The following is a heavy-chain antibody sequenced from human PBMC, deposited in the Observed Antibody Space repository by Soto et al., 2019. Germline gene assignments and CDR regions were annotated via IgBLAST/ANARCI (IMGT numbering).Heavy chain of an antibody. J-gene: IGHJ4*02. V-gene: IGHV5-10-1*01. CDR1: GYSFTSYW. Sequence: GESLKISCKGSGYSFTSYWISWVRQMPGKGLEWMGRIDPSDSYTNYSPSFQGHVTISADKSISTAYLQWSSLKASDTAMYYSASHLSSGNDYCGQGTLVTVYS. CDR2: IDPSDSYT. CDR3: ASHLSSGNDY. D-gene: IGHD6-19*01.